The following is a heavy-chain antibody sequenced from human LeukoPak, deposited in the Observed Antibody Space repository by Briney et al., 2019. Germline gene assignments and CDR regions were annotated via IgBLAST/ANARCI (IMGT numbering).Heavy chain of an antibody. CDR1: GGSISSSSYY. CDR3: ARIRGRWLLPRGWFDP. D-gene: IGHD4-23*01. J-gene: IGHJ5*02. CDR2: IYYSGST. V-gene: IGHV4-39*01. Sequence: SETLSLTCTVSGGSISSSSYYWGWIRQPPGKGLEWIGSIYYSGSTYYNPSLKSRVTISVDTSKNQFSLKLSSVTAADTAVYYCARIRGRWLLPRGWFDPWGQGTLVTVSS.